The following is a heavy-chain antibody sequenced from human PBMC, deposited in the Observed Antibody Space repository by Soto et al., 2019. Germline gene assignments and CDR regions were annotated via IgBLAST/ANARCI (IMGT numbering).Heavy chain of an antibody. V-gene: IGHV4-59*02. CDR3: WTAVGSSPPHH. CDR2: IYASGSP. J-gene: IGHJ5*02. CDR1: GCSVSVYY. D-gene: IGHD6-25*01. Sequence: SETLSLTCTISGCSVSVYYWSWIRQSTGQGLEWIGYIYASGSPYYNPSLRSRVTIPADTSTNQISLKLTSPTAADTAAYYCWTAVGSSPPHHWGRGTLVTVSS.